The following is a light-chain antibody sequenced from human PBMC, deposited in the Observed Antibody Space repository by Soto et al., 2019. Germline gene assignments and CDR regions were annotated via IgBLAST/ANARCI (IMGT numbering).Light chain of an antibody. CDR1: NNDVGAYTY. CDR3: SSYRTGSRV. CDR2: EVS. V-gene: IGLV2-14*01. Sequence: QPVLTQPASVSGSPGQSITISCTGTNNDVGAYTYVSWYQQHPGKAPRLIIYEVSERPSGVSNRFSGSKSGNTASLVISGLQAEDEADYYCSSYRTGSRVFGGGTKLTVL. J-gene: IGLJ2*01.